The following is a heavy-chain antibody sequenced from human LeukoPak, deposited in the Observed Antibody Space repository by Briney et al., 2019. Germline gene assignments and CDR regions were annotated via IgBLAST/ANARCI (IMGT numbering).Heavy chain of an antibody. CDR1: GFTFSSYA. CDR2: ISYDGSNK. J-gene: IGHJ4*02. CDR3: ASPPGMTTVVV. Sequence: PGRSLRLSCAASGFTFSSYAMHWVRQAPGKGLEWVAVISYDGSNKYYADSVKGRFTTSRDNSKNTLYLQMNSLRAEDTAVYYCASPPGMTTVVVWGQGTLVTVSS. D-gene: IGHD4-17*01. V-gene: IGHV3-30-3*01.